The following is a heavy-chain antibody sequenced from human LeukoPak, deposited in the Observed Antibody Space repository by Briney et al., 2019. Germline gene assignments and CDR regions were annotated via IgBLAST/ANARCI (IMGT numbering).Heavy chain of an antibody. J-gene: IGHJ4*02. V-gene: IGHV3-7*01. CDR1: GFTFSGHW. CDR2: INQGGSDK. Sequence: PGGSLRLSCAASGFTFSGHWMSWVRQAPGKGLEWVANINQGGSDKYYVDSVKGRFTISRDNANNLLYLQMNSLRGEDTAEYYCTRDRSRAEDDWGRGTLVTVSS. CDR3: TRDRSRAEDD. D-gene: IGHD1-14*01.